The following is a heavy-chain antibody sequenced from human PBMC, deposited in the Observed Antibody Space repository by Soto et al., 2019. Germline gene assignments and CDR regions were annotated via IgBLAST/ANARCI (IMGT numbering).Heavy chain of an antibody. D-gene: IGHD6-13*01. CDR1: GYPFTGYY. Sequence: QVQLVQSGAEVKKPGASVKVSCKASGYPFTGYYMHWVRQAPGRRPEWMGWVNPNNGDTHYVQKFQGRVTMTADTSISTGYMELTRLASDDTALYYCTRRPMWRPQQIKDYGMDVWGQGTTVTVSS. CDR3: TRRPMWRPQQIKDYGMDV. J-gene: IGHJ6*02. V-gene: IGHV1-2*02. CDR2: VNPNNGDT.